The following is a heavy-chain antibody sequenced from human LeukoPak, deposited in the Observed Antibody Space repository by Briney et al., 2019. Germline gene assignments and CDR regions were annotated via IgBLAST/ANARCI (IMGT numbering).Heavy chain of an antibody. CDR2: ISAYNGNT. CDR1: GYTFTSYG. CDR3: ARESITMVRGVGFYWSDGGDY. Sequence: GASVKVSCKASGYTFTSYGISWVRQAPGQGLEWMGWISAYNGNTNYAQKLQGRVTMTTDTSTSTAYMELRSLRSDDTAVYYCARESITMVRGVGFYWSDGGDYWGQGTLVTVSS. D-gene: IGHD3-10*01. V-gene: IGHV1-18*01. J-gene: IGHJ4*02.